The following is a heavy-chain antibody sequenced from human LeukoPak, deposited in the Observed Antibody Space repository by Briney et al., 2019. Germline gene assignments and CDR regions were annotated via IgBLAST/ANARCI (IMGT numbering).Heavy chain of an antibody. CDR1: GGSISSDS. J-gene: IGHJ3*02. V-gene: IGHV4-59*08. CDR3: ARHSFRAAARPLDAFDI. Sequence: SETLSLTCAVSGGSISSDSWGWIRQPPGKGLEWIGHIYYSGSTTYNPSLKSRVTISVDTSENQFSLKLSSVTAADTAVYYCARHSFRAAARPLDAFDIWGQGTMVTVSS. D-gene: IGHD6-13*01. CDR2: IYYSGST.